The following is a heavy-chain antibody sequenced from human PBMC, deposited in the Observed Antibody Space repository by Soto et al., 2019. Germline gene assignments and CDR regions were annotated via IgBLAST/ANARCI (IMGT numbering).Heavy chain of an antibody. CDR1: GDTTSSADFF. D-gene: IGHD4-17*01. CDR2: VYFSGFT. V-gene: IGHV4-30-4*01. J-gene: IGHJ4*02. CDR3: AMIRSTYGDYFDS. Sequence: QLHLQESGPGLVKPSQTLSLACTVSGDTTSSADFFWSWLRQPPGEGLEWIGYVYFSGFTQSNPSLKSRLSISVDTSKNQVSLKLSSVTAADTAVYYCAMIRSTYGDYFDSWGQGTLVTVSS.